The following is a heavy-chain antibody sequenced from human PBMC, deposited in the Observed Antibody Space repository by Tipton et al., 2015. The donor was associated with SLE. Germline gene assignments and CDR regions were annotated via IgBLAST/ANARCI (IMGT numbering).Heavy chain of an antibody. CDR1: GGSFSGYY. V-gene: IGHV4-34*01. CDR2: INHSGST. Sequence: LRLSCAVYGGSFSGYYWSWIRQPPGKGLEWIGEINHSGSTNYNPSLKSRVTISVDTSKNQFSLKLSSVTAADTAVYYCARGVGYCSSTSCYTLNYCGQGTLVTVSS. J-gene: IGHJ4*02. CDR3: ARGVGYCSSTSCYTLNY. D-gene: IGHD2-2*02.